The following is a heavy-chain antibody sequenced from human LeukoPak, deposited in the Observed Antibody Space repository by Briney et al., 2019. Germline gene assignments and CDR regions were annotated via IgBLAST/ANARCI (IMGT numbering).Heavy chain of an antibody. CDR3: ARDVGRSYDLDY. J-gene: IGHJ4*02. Sequence: GASVKVSCKASGYTFTSYGISWVRQAPGQGLEWMGWISAYNGNTDYAQSLQGRVTMTIDTSTSTVYVELRSLRSDDTAAYYCARDVGRSYDLDYWGQGTLVTVSS. CDR2: ISAYNGNT. CDR1: GYTFTSYG. D-gene: IGHD3-16*01. V-gene: IGHV1-18*01.